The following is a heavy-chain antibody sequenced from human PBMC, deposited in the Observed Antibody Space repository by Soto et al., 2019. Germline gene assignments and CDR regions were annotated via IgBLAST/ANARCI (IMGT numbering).Heavy chain of an antibody. CDR3: TTEVGDYVWGSYRYAPPEYYYYGMDG. Sequence: GGSLRLSCAASGFTFSNAWMNWVRQAPGKGLEWVGRIKSKTDGGTTDYAAPVKGRFTISRDDSKNTLYLQMNSLKTEDTAVYYCTTEVGDYVWGSYRYAPPEYYYYGMDGWGQGNTVTFSS. D-gene: IGHD3-16*02. CDR2: IKSKTDGGTT. J-gene: IGHJ6*02. V-gene: IGHV3-15*07. CDR1: GFTFSNAW.